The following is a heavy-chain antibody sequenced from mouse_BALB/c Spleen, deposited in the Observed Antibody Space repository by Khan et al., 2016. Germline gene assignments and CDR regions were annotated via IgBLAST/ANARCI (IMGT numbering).Heavy chain of an antibody. D-gene: IGHD4-1*01. V-gene: IGHV14-3*02. CDR3: ANWDWYFDV. CDR2: IDPANGNT. J-gene: IGHJ1*01. CDR1: GFNIKDTY. Sequence: VQLQQPGAELVKPGASVKLSCTASGFNIKDTYMHWVKQRPEQGLEWIGRIDPANGNTKYDPKFQGKATITADTSPNTAYLQLSSLTSEDTAVYYCANWDWYFDVWGAGTTVTVSS.